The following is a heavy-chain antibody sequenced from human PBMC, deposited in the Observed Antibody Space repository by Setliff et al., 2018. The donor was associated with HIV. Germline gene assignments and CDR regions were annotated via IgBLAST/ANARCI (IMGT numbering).Heavy chain of an antibody. CDR1: GGSTSSDT. J-gene: IGHJ3*02. CDR2: VSHRGTT. Sequence: PSETLSLTCTVSGGSTSSDTWSWIRHPAGQGLEWVGSVSHRGTTYYKSSPKSRVTISVDTSKNQFSLNLTSVTAADTAVYYCARLGYSGSLVGAFDIWGQGTRVTVSS. CDR3: ARLGYSGSLVGAFDI. D-gene: IGHD1-26*01. V-gene: IGHV4-38-2*02.